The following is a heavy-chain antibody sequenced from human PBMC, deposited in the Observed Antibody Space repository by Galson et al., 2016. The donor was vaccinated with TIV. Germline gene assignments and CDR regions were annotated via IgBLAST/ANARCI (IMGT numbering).Heavy chain of an antibody. Sequence: SVKVSCKASGDTFASYAFSWVRQAPGQGLEVMGRIIPIFGSSDYAQRFQGRVTITADESTSTVYMELRSLRSEDTAMYYCARVRFVELSGYYYYMDVWGKGTTVTVSS. CDR2: IIPIFGSS. V-gene: IGHV1-69*13. CDR1: GDTFASYA. D-gene: IGHD3-16*02. CDR3: ARVRFVELSGYYYYMDV. J-gene: IGHJ6*03.